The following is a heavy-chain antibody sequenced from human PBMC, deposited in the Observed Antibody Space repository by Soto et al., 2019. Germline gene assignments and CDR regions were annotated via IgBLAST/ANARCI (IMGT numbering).Heavy chain of an antibody. J-gene: IGHJ3*02. CDR1: GYTFTSYG. D-gene: IGHD2-2*01. V-gene: IGHV1-18*01. CDR3: ARDLGSTSCYEDCDAFDI. Sequence: QVQLVPSGAEVKKPGASVTVSCKASGYTFTSYGISWVRQAPGQGLEWMGGISAYNGNTNYAQKLQGRVTMTTDTATGTAYMELRGLRSDDTAVYYGARDLGSTSCYEDCDAFDIWGQGTMVTVSS. CDR2: ISAYNGNT.